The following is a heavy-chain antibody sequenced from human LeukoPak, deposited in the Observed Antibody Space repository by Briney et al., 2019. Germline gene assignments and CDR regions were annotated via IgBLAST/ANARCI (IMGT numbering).Heavy chain of an antibody. J-gene: IGHJ4*02. CDR3: ARDSKASLGATGTVDY. CDR1: GFTFSSYW. D-gene: IGHD1-26*01. CDR2: INSDGSDI. Sequence: GGSLRLSCAASGFTFSSYWMHWVRHAPGKGLVWVSRINSDGSDIHYADSVKGRFTISRDNAKNTLYMQMNTLRAEDTGVYYCARDSKASLGATGTVDYWGQGTLVTVSS. V-gene: IGHV3-74*01.